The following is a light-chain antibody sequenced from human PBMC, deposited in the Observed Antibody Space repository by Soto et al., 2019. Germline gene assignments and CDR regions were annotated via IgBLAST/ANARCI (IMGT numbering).Light chain of an antibody. Sequence: QSVLTQPPSASGTPGQRVTISCSGSISNIGSNYVFWYQQLPGTAPKLLIYNNNQRPSGVPDRFSGSKSGTSASLAIGGLRSEDEADYYCAAWDDSLSGLYVFGTGTKLTVL. CDR1: ISNIGSNY. CDR3: AAWDDSLSGLYV. V-gene: IGLV1-47*02. J-gene: IGLJ1*01. CDR2: NNN.